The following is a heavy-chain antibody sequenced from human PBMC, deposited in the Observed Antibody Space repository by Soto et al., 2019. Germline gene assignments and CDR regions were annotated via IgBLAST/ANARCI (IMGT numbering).Heavy chain of an antibody. CDR1: VFSVSTYS. D-gene: IGHD2-21*02. CDR3: AREETAWPLAYGLDV. V-gene: IGHV3-21*01. J-gene: IGHJ6*02. CDR2: IGRRSDI. Sequence: GGSLRVAGEASVFSVSTYSMHWVRQAPGKGLEWVSSIGRRSDIYYADSVKGRFTISRDNAKNSVSLQMNSLRDEDTAVYYCAREETAWPLAYGLDVWGQGTTVTVSS.